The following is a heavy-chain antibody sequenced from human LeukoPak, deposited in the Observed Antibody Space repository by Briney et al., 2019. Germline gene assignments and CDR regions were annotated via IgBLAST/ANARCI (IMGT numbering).Heavy chain of an antibody. V-gene: IGHV3-7*03. D-gene: IGHD2-21*02. CDR1: GFTFNIYW. CDR2: INQDGSVK. CDR3: ARDKSYGDSEDY. J-gene: IGHJ4*02. Sequence: PGGSLRLSCAASGFTFNIYWMSWVRQAPGKGLNGVANINQDGSVKYYVDSVKGRFTISRDNAKNSLYLQMNSLRAEDTAVYYCARDKSYGDSEDYWGQGTLVTVSS.